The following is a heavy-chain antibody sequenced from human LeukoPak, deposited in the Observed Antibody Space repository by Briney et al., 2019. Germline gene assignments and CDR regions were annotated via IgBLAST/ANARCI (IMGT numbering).Heavy chain of an antibody. Sequence: GGSLRLFCAAWGFTFSSYDMHWLRQARGRGLEWVSSIGTAGDTYYPGSVKGRFTISRENAKNSLYLQMNSLRAEDTAVYYCAKGDVPARSGGIFYFDSWGQGTLVTVSS. D-gene: IGHD2-21*01. J-gene: IGHJ4*02. CDR3: AKGDVPARSGGIFYFDS. CDR1: GFTFSSYD. CDR2: IGTAGDT. V-gene: IGHV3-13*01.